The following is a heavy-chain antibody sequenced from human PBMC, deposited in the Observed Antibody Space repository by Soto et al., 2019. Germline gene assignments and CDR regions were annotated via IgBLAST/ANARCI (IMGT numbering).Heavy chain of an antibody. CDR2: INSGGDTT. V-gene: IGHV3-23*01. CDR3: AKGGSERA. Sequence: EVQLLESGGGLVQPGGSLRLSCAASGFTFTNSDMSWVRQAPGKGLEWVSAINSGGDTTYYADSVRGRFTVSRDTSKTTVDLQMNGLRAEDAALYYCAKGGSERAWGQGTLVIVSP. CDR1: GFTFTNSD. D-gene: IGHD2-15*01. J-gene: IGHJ5*02.